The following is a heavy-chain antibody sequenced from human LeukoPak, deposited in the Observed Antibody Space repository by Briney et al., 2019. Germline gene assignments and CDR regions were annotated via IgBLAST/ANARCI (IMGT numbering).Heavy chain of an antibody. D-gene: IGHD6-19*01. Sequence: ASVKVSCKASGYTFTSYDINWVRQAPGQGLEWMGWISAYNGNTNYAQKFQDRVTMTTDTSTTTVYMELRSLRSDDTAVYYCARDLQWALGYWGQGTLVTVSS. CDR2: ISAYNGNT. J-gene: IGHJ4*02. V-gene: IGHV1-18*01. CDR3: ARDLQWALGY. CDR1: GYTFTSYD.